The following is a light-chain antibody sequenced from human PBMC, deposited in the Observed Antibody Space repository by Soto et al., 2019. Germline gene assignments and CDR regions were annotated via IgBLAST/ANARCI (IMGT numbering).Light chain of an antibody. CDR2: GPS. CDR3: QQYNNWPRT. CDR1: QSVSSK. V-gene: IGKV3-15*01. Sequence: EIVMTQSPATLSVSPGERATLSCRASQSVSSKLAWYQQKPGQAPRLLIYGPSTRATGIPARFSGSGSGTEFTLTISSLQSEDFAVYYCQQYNNWPRTFGQGTKVEIK. J-gene: IGKJ1*01.